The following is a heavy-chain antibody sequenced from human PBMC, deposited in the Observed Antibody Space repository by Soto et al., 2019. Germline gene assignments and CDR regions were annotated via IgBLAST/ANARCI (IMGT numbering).Heavy chain of an antibody. J-gene: IGHJ4*02. Sequence: QVQLQESGPGLVKPSETLSLTCTVSGGSISSYYWSWIRQPPGKGLEWIGSIYHSGSTNYSPSLTSRVPISVDTSKNQFSLKLSSVTAADTAVYYCARSYGDYVFDYWGQGTLVTVSS. CDR3: ARSYGDYVFDY. CDR1: GGSISSYY. V-gene: IGHV4-59*01. D-gene: IGHD4-17*01. CDR2: IYHSGST.